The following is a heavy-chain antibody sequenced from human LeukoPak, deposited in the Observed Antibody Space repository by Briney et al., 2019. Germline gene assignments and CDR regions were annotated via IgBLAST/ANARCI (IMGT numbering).Heavy chain of an antibody. Sequence: GGSLRLSCTASGFTFGDYAMSWFRQAPGKGREGVGFIRSKAYGGTTEYAASVKGRFTISRDDSKSIAYLQMNSLKTEDTAVYYCTRDREVGRYYYYYYYMDVWGKGTTVTVSS. CDR2: IRSKAYGGTT. J-gene: IGHJ6*03. D-gene: IGHD2-2*01. V-gene: IGHV3-49*03. CDR1: GFTFGDYA. CDR3: TRDREVGRYYYYYYYMDV.